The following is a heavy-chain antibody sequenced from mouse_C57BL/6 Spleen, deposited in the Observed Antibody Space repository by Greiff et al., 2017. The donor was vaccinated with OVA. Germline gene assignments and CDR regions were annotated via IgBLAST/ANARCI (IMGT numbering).Heavy chain of an antibody. D-gene: IGHD2-2*01. V-gene: IGHV5-17*01. CDR3: ARTGYYNAMDY. Sequence: EVQRVESGGGLVKPGGSLKLSCAASGFTFSDHGMHWVRQAPEKGLEWVAYISSGSSTIYYADTVKGRFTISRDNAKNTLFLQMTSLRSEDTAMYYCARTGYYNAMDYWGQGTSVTVSS. CDR1: GFTFSDHG. CDR2: ISSGSSTI. J-gene: IGHJ4*01.